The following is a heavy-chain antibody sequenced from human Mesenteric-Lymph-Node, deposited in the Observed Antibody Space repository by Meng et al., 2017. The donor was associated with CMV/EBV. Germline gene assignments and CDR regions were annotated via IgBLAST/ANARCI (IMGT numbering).Heavy chain of an antibody. J-gene: IGHJ4*02. V-gene: IGHV4-34*01. CDR1: GGSFSAYY. CDR2: INHSGST. D-gene: IGHD1-14*01. CDR3: ASLAPLNNTKDKIPSGY. Sequence: QVQLQQWGSGLFKPSETLSPPRAHYGGSFSAYYWSWIRQPPGKGLEWIGEINHSGSTNYNPSLKSRITISVDTSKNQFSLKLTSVTAADTAVYFCASLAPLNNTKDKIPSGYWGQGTLVTVSS.